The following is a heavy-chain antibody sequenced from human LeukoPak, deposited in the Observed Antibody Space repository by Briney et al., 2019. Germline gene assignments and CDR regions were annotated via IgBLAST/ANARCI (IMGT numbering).Heavy chain of an antibody. J-gene: IGHJ6*02. D-gene: IGHD4-17*01. CDR2: IYPGDSET. V-gene: IGHV5-51*01. Sequence: GESLKISCKGAGYIFTNYWSGWVRQMPGKGLEWVGIIYPGDSETIYSPSSQGQVTISADESISTAYLQWSSLKASDTAMYYCARPATRPVTNTWGMDVWGQGTTVTVSS. CDR3: ARPATRPVTNTWGMDV. CDR1: GYIFTNYW.